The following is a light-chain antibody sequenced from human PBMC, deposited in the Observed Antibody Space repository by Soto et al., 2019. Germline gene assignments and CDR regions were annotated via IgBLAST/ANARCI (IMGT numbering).Light chain of an antibody. CDR3: SSYAGSNNLV. CDR1: SSNVGGYNY. Sequence: QSALTQPPSASGSPGQSVTISCTGTSSNVGGYNYVSWYQQHPGKAPKLMIYEVSKRPSGVPGRFSGSKSGNTASLTVSGLLAEDEADYYCSSYAGSNNLVFGTGTKLTVL. CDR2: EVS. J-gene: IGLJ1*01. V-gene: IGLV2-8*01.